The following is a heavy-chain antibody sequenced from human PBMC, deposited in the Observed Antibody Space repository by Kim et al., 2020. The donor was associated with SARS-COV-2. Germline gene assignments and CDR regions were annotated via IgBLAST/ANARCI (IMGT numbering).Heavy chain of an antibody. V-gene: IGHV1-18*01. J-gene: IGHJ4*02. CDR3: ARSEGASGIAAAGTLDY. CDR2: ISAYNGNT. Sequence: ASVKVSCKASGYTFTSYGISWVRQAPGQGLEWMGWISAYNGNTNYAQKLQGRVTMTTDTSTSTAYMELRSLRSDDTAVYYCARSEGASGIAAAGTLDYWGQGTLVTVSS. CDR1: GYTFTSYG. D-gene: IGHD6-13*01.